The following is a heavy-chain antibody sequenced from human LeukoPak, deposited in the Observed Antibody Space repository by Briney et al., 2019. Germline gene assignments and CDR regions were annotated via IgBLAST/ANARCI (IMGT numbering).Heavy chain of an antibody. CDR1: GFTFSNYE. CDR2: IGSSGSTI. Sequence: GGSLRLSCSASGFTFSNYEMNWVRQAPGKGLEWVSYIGSSGSTIYYADSLKGRFTISRDNAKNSLYLQMTSLRAEDTALYYCARATYSISWALFDPWGQGTLVTVSS. D-gene: IGHD5-18*01. V-gene: IGHV3-48*03. CDR3: ARATYSISWALFDP. J-gene: IGHJ5*02.